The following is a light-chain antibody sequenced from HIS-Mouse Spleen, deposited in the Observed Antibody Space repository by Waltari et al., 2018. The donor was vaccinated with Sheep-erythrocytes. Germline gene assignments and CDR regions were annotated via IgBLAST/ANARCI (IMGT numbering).Light chain of an antibody. CDR3: CSYAGSYNHV. Sequence: QSALTQPRSVSGSPGQPVTIPCTGTSTHVGGYNYFSWYQQHPGKAPKLMIYDVSKRPSGVPDRFSGSKSGNTASLTISGLQAEDEADYYCCSYAGSYNHVFATGTKVTVL. J-gene: IGLJ1*01. V-gene: IGLV2-11*01. CDR2: DVS. CDR1: STHVGGYNY.